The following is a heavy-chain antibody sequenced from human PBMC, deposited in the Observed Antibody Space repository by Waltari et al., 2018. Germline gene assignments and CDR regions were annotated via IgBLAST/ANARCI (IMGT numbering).Heavy chain of an antibody. V-gene: IGHV4-38-2*01. CDR3: AIPYGDYDYFDY. Sequence: QVQLQESGPGLVKPSETLSLTCAVSGYSISSGYYWGWIRQPPGKGLEWIGSIYHSGSTYYNPSLKSRVTISVDTSKNQFSLKLSSVTAADTAVYYCAIPYGDYDYFDYWGQGTLVIVSS. D-gene: IGHD4-17*01. J-gene: IGHJ4*02. CDR1: GYSISSGYY. CDR2: IYHSGST.